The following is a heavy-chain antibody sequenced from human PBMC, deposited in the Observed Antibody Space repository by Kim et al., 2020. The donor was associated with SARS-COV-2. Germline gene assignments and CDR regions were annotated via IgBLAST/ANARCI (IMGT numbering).Heavy chain of an antibody. CDR1: GASISSGGYY. V-gene: IGHV4-31*03. D-gene: IGHD5-12*01. J-gene: IGHJ4*02. CDR3: VRGRRDGYNYFDY. Sequence: SETLSLTCTVSGASISSGGYYWSWIRQHQGKGLEWIAYIDYSGSTDDNPSVKSRLIISLDKSKNQISLKLRSVTAADTAVYYRVRGRRDGYNYFDYWGQGTLVTVSS. CDR2: IDYSGST.